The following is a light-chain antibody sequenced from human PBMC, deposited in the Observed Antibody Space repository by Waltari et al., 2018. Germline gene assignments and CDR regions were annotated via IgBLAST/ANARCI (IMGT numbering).Light chain of an antibody. CDR2: GVS. CDR1: NSDIGGYNY. CDR3: SSFTSSATWV. Sequence: QSALTQPASLAGSPRQSITISCTGTNSDIGGYNYVSWYQHHSGKAPKLMIFGVSDRPSGVSNRFSGSKSGNPASLTISELQADDEADYSCSSFTSSATWVFGGGTKLTVL. V-gene: IGLV2-14*03. J-gene: IGLJ3*02.